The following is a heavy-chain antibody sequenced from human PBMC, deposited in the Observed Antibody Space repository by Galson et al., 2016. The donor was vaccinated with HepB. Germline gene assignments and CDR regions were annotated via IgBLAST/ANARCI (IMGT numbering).Heavy chain of an antibody. CDR2: IIPIAGIV. CDR1: GGTFSNYA. Sequence: SVKVSCKASGGTFSNYAISWVRQAPGQGLEWMGRIIPIAGIVNYAQKFQGRVTITADESTSTAYMELSSLRSEDTAVYYCTGGRDMVRGLVLSMDVWGQGTAVIVSS. CDR3: TGGRDMVRGLVLSMDV. D-gene: IGHD3-10*01. J-gene: IGHJ6*02. V-gene: IGHV1-69*04.